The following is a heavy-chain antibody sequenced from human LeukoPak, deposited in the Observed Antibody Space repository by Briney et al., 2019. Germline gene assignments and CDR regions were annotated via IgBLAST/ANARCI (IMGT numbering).Heavy chain of an antibody. CDR3: ARDSITMVRGVIQDYYYYGMDV. Sequence: SVTVSCKASGGTFSSYAISWVRQAPGQGLEWMGGIIPIFGTANYAQKFQGRVTITADESTSTAYMELSSLRSEDTAVYYCARDSITMVRGVIQDYYYYGMDVWGQGTTVTVSS. V-gene: IGHV1-69*13. CDR2: IIPIFGTA. D-gene: IGHD3-10*01. CDR1: GGTFSSYA. J-gene: IGHJ6*02.